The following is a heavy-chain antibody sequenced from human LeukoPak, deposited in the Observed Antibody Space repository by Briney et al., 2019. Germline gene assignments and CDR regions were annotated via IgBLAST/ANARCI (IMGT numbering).Heavy chain of an antibody. CDR2: ISGSGGST. Sequence: GGSLRLSCAASGFTFNNYAMYWAREAPGKGLEWVSTISGSGGSTYYVDSVKGRFTISRDNSKNTLYLQMNSLRVEDTAVYYCARGNSTWYYFDYWGQGTLVTVAS. V-gene: IGHV3-23*01. J-gene: IGHJ4*02. D-gene: IGHD2/OR15-2a*01. CDR3: ARGNSTWYYFDY. CDR1: GFTFNNYA.